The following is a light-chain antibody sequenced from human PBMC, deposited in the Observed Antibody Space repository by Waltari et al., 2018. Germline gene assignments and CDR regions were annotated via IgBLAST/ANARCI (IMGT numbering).Light chain of an antibody. CDR1: QSVSRSY. J-gene: IGKJ4*01. V-gene: IGKV3-20*01. Sequence: DIVLTQSPGTLSLSPGERASLSCRASQSVSRSYLAWYQQKPGQPHRLLIYGAFSRATGIPDRFSGSGSGTDFTLTISRLGPEDFAVYYCQQYGSSPLTFGGGTKVEIK. CDR2: GAF. CDR3: QQYGSSPLT.